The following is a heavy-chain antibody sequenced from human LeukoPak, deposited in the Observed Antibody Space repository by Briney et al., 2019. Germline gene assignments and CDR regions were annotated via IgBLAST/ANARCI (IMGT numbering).Heavy chain of an antibody. CDR2: IYYSGNT. J-gene: IGHJ6*03. CDR3: AGGPTGYCSSTSCSSYYYYYMDV. D-gene: IGHD2-2*01. Sequence: PSETLSLTCTVSGVSISSSNSYWGWIRQPPGKGLEWIGSIYYSGNTYYNASLKSQVSISIDTSKNQFSLRLTSVTAADTAVYYCAGGPTGYCSSTSCSSYYYYYMDVWGKGTTVTISS. CDR1: GVSISSSNSY. V-gene: IGHV4-39*01.